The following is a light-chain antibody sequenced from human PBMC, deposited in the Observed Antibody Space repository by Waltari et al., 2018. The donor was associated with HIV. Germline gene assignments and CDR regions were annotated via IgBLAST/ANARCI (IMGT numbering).Light chain of an antibody. CDR2: RNN. CDR3: AAWDGSLSGVV. Sequence: GQRVTISCSGSSSNIGSYYVCWYQQLPRTAPKLLIYRNNHRPSGVPDRFAGSKSGTSATLAICGLRCEDEAEYYCAAWDGSLSGVVFGGGTKLTVL. V-gene: IGLV1-47*01. CDR1: SSNIGSYY. J-gene: IGLJ2*01.